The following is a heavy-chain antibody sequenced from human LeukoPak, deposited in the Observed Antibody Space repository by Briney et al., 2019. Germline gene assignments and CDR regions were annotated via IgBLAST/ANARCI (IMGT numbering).Heavy chain of an antibody. J-gene: IGHJ4*02. CDR3: ARYKGVDTSTVTGLAN. CDR1: GYTFTSYD. V-gene: IGHV1-8*01. CDR2: MNPNSGNT. Sequence: ASVKVSCKASGYTFTSYDINWVRRATGQGLEWMGWMNPNSGNTGYAQKFQGRVTMTRDTSISTAYMELSRLTSDDTAVYYCARYKGVDTSTVTGLANWGPGTLVTVSS. D-gene: IGHD5-18*01.